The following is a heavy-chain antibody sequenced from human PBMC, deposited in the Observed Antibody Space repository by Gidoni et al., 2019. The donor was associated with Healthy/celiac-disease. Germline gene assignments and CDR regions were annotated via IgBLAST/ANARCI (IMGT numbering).Heavy chain of an antibody. D-gene: IGHD6-19*01. CDR1: GGSFSGYY. CDR2: INNSGST. V-gene: IGHV4-34*01. Sequence: QVKLQQCGAGLLKPSETLSLTCAVYGGSFSGYYWSWRRKPTGKGLEWIGVINNSGSTNYIPSIKSRVNISVDTSKNQVALKLSSVTAAVTSVYYCSSIHSSGWYHYYYYGMDVLGQGTTVTVS. J-gene: IGHJ6*02. CDR3: SSIHSSGWYHYYYYGMDV.